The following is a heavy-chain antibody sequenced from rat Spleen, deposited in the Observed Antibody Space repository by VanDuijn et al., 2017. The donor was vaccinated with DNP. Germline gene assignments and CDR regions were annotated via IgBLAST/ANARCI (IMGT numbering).Heavy chain of an antibody. CDR1: GFTFSDCY. Sequence: EVQLVESGGGLVQPGRSLKVSCAASGFTFSDCYMAWVRQAPTKGLEWVATISYDGTSTYYRGSVKGRFTISRDNAESTLYLQMNSLRSEDTATYYCTRKYTTDYYWYFDFWGPGTMVTVSS. J-gene: IGHJ1*01. CDR3: TRKYTTDYYWYFDF. CDR2: ISYDGTST. V-gene: IGHV5-7*01. D-gene: IGHD1-6*01.